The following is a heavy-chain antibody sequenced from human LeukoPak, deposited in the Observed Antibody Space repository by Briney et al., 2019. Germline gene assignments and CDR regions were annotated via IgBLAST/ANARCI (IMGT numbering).Heavy chain of an antibody. V-gene: IGHV4-34*01. Sequence: SETLSLTCAVYGGSFSGYYWSWIRQPPGKGLEWIGEINHSGSTNYNPSLKSRVTISVDTSKNQFSLKLSSVTAADTAVYYCARGKKRYCSSTSCYKSSGIRWFDPWGQGTLVTVSS. J-gene: IGHJ5*02. CDR2: INHSGST. D-gene: IGHD2-2*02. CDR3: ARGKKRYCSSTSCYKSSGIRWFDP. CDR1: GGSFSGYY.